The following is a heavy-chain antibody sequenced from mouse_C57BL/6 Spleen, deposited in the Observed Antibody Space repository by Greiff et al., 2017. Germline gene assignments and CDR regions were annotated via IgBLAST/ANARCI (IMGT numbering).Heavy chain of an antibody. V-gene: IGHV5-6*01. CDR2: ISSGGSYT. Sequence: EVMLVESGGDLVKPGGSLKLSCAASGFTFSSYGMSWVRQTPDKRLEWVATISSGGSYTYYPDSVKGRFTISRDNAKNTLYLQMSSLKSEDTAMYYCARHEVYYGSSCYARDYWGQGTSVTVSS. J-gene: IGHJ4*01. D-gene: IGHD1-1*01. CDR1: GFTFSSYG. CDR3: ARHEVYYGSSCYARDY.